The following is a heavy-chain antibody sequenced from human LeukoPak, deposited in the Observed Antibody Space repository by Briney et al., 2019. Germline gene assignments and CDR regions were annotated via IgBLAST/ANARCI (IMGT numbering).Heavy chain of an antibody. Sequence: ASVKVSCKASGYTFTGYYMHWVRQAPGQGLEWMGWIKPDNGDTNYVQKFQGRVTMTRDTSITTAYMELSLRSDDTAVYYCARQHCAGGTCYDDRGFFDFWGQGTLVTVSS. CDR2: IKPDNGDT. V-gene: IGHV1-2*02. CDR1: GYTFTGYY. CDR3: ARQHCAGGTCYDDRGFFDF. J-gene: IGHJ4*02. D-gene: IGHD2-15*01.